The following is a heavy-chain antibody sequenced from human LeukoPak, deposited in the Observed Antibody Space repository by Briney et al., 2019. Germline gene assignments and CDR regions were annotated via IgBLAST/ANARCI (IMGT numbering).Heavy chain of an antibody. D-gene: IGHD3-9*01. CDR2: ISYDGSNE. V-gene: IGHV3-30*14. CDR3: AREVSRYYDILTGYQPYYFDY. CDR1: GFTFSSYA. J-gene: IGHJ4*02. Sequence: GGSLRLSCAASGFTFSSYAMHWVRQAPGKGLEWVAVISYDGSNEYYADSVKGRFTISRDNSKNTLYLQMNSLRAEDTAVYYCAREVSRYYDILTGYQPYYFDYRGQGTLVTVSS.